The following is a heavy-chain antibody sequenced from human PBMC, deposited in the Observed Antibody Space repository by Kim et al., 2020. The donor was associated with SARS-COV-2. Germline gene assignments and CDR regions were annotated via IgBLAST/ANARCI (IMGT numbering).Heavy chain of an antibody. D-gene: IGHD6-25*01. J-gene: IGHJ5*02. V-gene: IGHV4-4*02. CDR2: VSHSGST. CDR3: ARAVSSAWTRRDWFDP. CDR1: GVSIRSSNW. Sequence: SETLSLTCAVSGVSIRSSNWWSWVRQPPGRGLEWIGEVSHSGSTDYNPSLKSRVTISVDKSKNQFSLKLNSVTAADTAVYYCARAVSSAWTRRDWFDPWGQGPRVTVSS.